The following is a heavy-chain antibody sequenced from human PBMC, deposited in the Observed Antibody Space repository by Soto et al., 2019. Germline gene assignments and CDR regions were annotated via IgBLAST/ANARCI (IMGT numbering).Heavy chain of an antibody. CDR3: AKAVYSGKYYGMDV. D-gene: IGHD1-26*01. CDR2: ISYDGSNK. J-gene: IGHJ6*02. Sequence: GGSLRLSCAASGFTFSSYGMRWVRQAPGKGLEWVAVISYDGSNKYYADSVKGRFTISRDNSKNTLYLQMNSLRAGDTAVYYCAKAVYSGKYYGMDVWGQGTTVTVSS. CDR1: GFTFSSYG. V-gene: IGHV3-30*18.